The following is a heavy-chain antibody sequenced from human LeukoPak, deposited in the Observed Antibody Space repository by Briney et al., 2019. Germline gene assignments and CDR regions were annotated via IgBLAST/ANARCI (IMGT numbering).Heavy chain of an antibody. Sequence: SETLSLTCTVSGGSISSSVYYWGWIRQPPGKGLEWIGSIYYSGSTYYNPSLKSRVTISVDTSKNQFSLRLSAVTAADTAVYYCASVDTNTGHDYWGHGTLVTVSS. D-gene: IGHD5-18*01. CDR2: IYYSGST. CDR3: ASVDTNTGHDY. J-gene: IGHJ4*01. V-gene: IGHV4-39*01. CDR1: GGSISSSVYY.